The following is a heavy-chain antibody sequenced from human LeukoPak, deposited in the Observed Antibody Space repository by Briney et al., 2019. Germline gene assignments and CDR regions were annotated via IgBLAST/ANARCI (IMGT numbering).Heavy chain of an antibody. D-gene: IGHD3-3*01. Sequence: PGGSLRLSCAASGFTFSTYWMHWVRQVPGKGPVWVSRINGEATTTLYADSVKGRFTISRDNSKNTLYLQVNSLRAEDTAVYYCARGMELDVWGQGTTVTVSS. V-gene: IGHV3-74*01. CDR1: GFTFSTYW. CDR3: ARGMELDV. J-gene: IGHJ6*02. CDR2: INGEATTT.